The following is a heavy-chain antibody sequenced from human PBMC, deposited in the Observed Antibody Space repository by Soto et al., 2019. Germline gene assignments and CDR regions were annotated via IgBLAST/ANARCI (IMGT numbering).Heavy chain of an antibody. CDR2: IYYSGAT. CDR1: GVSISSDTYY. J-gene: IGHJ4*02. CDR3: AKQGSSNLSHVDY. D-gene: IGHD6-13*01. Sequence: PSETLSLTCPVSGVSISSDTYYWGWIRQPPGRGLEWIGSIYYSGATYYNPSLKSRVTISVDTSKNQFSLQLTSVTAADTAVYYCAKQGSSNLSHVDYWGRGTLVTVSS. V-gene: IGHV4-39*01.